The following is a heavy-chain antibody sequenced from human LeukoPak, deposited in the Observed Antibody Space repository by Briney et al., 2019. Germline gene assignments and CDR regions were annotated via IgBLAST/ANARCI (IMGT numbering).Heavy chain of an antibody. J-gene: IGHJ4*02. CDR1: GGSVNSGSYY. Sequence: SETLSLTCAVSGGSVNSGSYYWSWIRQHPGKGLEWIGYIYYTGITKYNPSLKSRVTISVDTSKNQFSLNLNSVTAADTAVYYCATSQCGSDCYLAGDYWGQGTLVTVSS. CDR3: ATSQCGSDCYLAGDY. V-gene: IGHV4-61*01. CDR2: IYYTGIT. D-gene: IGHD2-21*02.